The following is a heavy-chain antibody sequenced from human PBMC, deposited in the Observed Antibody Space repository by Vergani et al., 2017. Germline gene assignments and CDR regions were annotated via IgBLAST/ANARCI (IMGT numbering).Heavy chain of an antibody. CDR2: INHSGST. V-gene: IGHV4-34*01. CDR1: GGSFSGYY. Sequence: QVQLQQWGAGLLKPSETLSLTCAVYGGSFSGYYWSWIRQPPGKGLEWIGEINHSGSTNYNPSLKSRVTISVDTSKNQFSLKLSSVTAADTAVYYCARGEQQLVRFPFDYWGQGTLVTVSS. J-gene: IGHJ4*02. CDR3: ARGEQQLVRFPFDY. D-gene: IGHD6-13*01.